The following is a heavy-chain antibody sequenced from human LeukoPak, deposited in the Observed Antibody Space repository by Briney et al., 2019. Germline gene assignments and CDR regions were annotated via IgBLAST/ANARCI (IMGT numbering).Heavy chain of an antibody. CDR2: TYYSGST. D-gene: IGHD4-23*01. V-gene: IGHV4-59*01. Sequence: SETLSLTCTVSGGSISSYYWSWIRQPPGKGLEWIGYTYYSGSTNYNPSLKSRVTISVDTSKNQFSLKLSSVTAADTAVYYCARDSTVVTAYGMDVWGQGTTVTVSS. J-gene: IGHJ6*02. CDR3: ARDSTVVTAYGMDV. CDR1: GGSISSYY.